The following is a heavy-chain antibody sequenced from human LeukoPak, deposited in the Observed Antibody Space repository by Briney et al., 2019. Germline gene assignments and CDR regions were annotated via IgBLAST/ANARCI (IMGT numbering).Heavy chain of an antibody. V-gene: IGHV4-59*01. D-gene: IGHD2-15*01. CDR3: AREVVHDVNWFDP. Sequence: SETLSLTCTVSGGSISSYYWSWIRQPLGKGLEWIGYIYYSGSTNYNPSLKSRVTISVDTSKNQFSLKLSSVTAADTAVYYCAREVVHDVNWFDPWGQGTLVTVSS. CDR2: IYYSGST. J-gene: IGHJ5*02. CDR1: GGSISSYY.